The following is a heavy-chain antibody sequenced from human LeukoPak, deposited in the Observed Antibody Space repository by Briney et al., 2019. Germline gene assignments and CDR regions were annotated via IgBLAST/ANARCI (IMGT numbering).Heavy chain of an antibody. Sequence: GASVKVSCKASGYTFTGYYMHWVRQAPGQRLEWMGIITPSGGSTSYAQKFQGRVTMTRDMSTSTVYMELSSLRSEDTAVYYCARDLSGPVGYYYMDVWGKGTTVTVSS. J-gene: IGHJ6*03. CDR1: GYTFTGYY. V-gene: IGHV1-46*01. CDR3: ARDLSGPVGYYYMDV. D-gene: IGHD2-15*01. CDR2: ITPSGGST.